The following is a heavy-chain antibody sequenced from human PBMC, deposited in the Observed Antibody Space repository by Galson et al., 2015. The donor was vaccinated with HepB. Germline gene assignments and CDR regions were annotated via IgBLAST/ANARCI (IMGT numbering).Heavy chain of an antibody. V-gene: IGHV3-11*01. CDR2: ITNTGSVT. J-gene: IGHJ6*03. D-gene: IGHD3-3*01. CDR3: ARNYYDFGGDHYYMDV. CDR1: GFKFSDYY. Sequence: SLRLSCAASGFKFSDYYMTWIRQAPGEGLEWVSYITNTGSVTYYADSVKGRFTVYRDNAKNSLYLQMNSLSPEDTAVYYCARNYYDFGGDHYYMDVWGQGTTVTVSS.